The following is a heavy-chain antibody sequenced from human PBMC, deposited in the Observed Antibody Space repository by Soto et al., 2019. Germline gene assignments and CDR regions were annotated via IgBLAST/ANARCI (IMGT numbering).Heavy chain of an antibody. CDR2: IYYSGST. CDR3: ASPVSNCSSTSCYHPADAFDI. Sequence: SETLSLTCTVSGGSISSSSYYWGWIRQPPGKGLEWIGSIYYSGSTYYNPSLKSRVTISVDTSKNQFSLKLSSVTAADTAVYYCASPVSNCSSTSCYHPADAFDIWGQGTMVTVSS. CDR1: GGSISSSSYY. D-gene: IGHD2-2*01. V-gene: IGHV4-39*01. J-gene: IGHJ3*02.